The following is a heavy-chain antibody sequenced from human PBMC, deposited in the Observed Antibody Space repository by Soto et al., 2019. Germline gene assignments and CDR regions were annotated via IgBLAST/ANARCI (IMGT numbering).Heavy chain of an antibody. V-gene: IGHV4-59*08. CDR2: IYYAGST. CDR1: FGSSVGYY. J-gene: IGHJ4*02. Sequence: SETLCLTCTVAFGSSVGYYGRWIRQPQGRGLEWIGFIYYAGSTKYNPSLNSRVTISVDTSKNQFSLTVTSVTAADMSVYYCARRIVATDTFDYWGQGTLVTVSS. CDR3: ARRIVATDTFDY. D-gene: IGHD5-12*01.